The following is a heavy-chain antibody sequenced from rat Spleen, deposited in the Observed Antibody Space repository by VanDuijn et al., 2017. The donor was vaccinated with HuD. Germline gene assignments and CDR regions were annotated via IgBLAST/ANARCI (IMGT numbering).Heavy chain of an antibody. J-gene: IGHJ2*01. Sequence: QVQLKESGPGLMQPSETLSLTCTVSGFSLTSNGVGWVRQPLGKGLVWMGTIWAGGSTNYNSAVQSRLSISRDTSKSQVFLKMNSLQTEDTATYYCARADVAGLSTDGIWGQGIMVTVSS. D-gene: IGHD1-2*01. CDR3: ARADVAGLSTDGI. CDR1: GFSLTSNG. V-gene: IGHV2-72*01. CDR2: IWAGGST.